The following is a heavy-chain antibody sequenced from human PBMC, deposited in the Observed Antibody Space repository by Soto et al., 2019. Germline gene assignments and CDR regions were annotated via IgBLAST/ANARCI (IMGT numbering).Heavy chain of an antibody. J-gene: IGHJ6*03. CDR3: AKVHYDFWSGYYITHYYYYMAV. V-gene: IGHV3-30*18. CDR1: GFTFSSYG. D-gene: IGHD3-3*01. Sequence: GGSLRLSCAASGFTFSSYGMHWVRQAPGKGLEWVAVISYDGSNKYYADSVKGRFTISRDNSKNTLYLQMNSLRAEDTAVYCCAKVHYDFWSGYYITHYYYYMAVWGKGTTVTVSS. CDR2: ISYDGSNK.